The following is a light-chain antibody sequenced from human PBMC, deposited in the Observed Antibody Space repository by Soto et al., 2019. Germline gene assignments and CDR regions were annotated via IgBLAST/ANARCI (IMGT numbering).Light chain of an antibody. V-gene: IGKV1-9*01. Sequence: IQLTQSPSFLSASVGDRVTITCRASQGIDSYLAWYQQKPGKAPKLLIVAVSTLQSGVPSRFSGSVSGTEFTLTISSLQPEDFATYCCQQLNSSPITFGHGTRLENK. CDR3: QQLNSSPIT. J-gene: IGKJ5*01. CDR2: AVS. CDR1: QGIDSY.